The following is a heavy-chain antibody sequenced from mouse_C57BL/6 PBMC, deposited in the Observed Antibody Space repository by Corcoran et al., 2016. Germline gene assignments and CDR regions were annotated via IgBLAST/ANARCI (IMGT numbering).Heavy chain of an antibody. CDR3: SPVATGFAY. CDR1: GYTFTTYG. Sequence: QIQLVQSGPELKEPGETVKISCKASGYTFTTYGKSWVKQAPGKGLKWMGWINTYSGVPTYADDFKGRFAFSLETSASTAYLQINNLKNEDTATYFCSPVATGFAYWGQGTLVTVSA. D-gene: IGHD1-1*01. V-gene: IGHV9-3*01. CDR2: INTYSGVP. J-gene: IGHJ3*01.